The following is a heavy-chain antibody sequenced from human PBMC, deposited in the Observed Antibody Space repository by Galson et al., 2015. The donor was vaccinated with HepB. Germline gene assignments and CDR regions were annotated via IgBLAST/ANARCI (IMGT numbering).Heavy chain of an antibody. V-gene: IGHV1-18*04. D-gene: IGHD3-22*01. CDR2: ISAYNGNT. J-gene: IGHJ3*02. Sequence: SVKVSCKASGYTFTSYGISWVRQAPGQGLEWMGWISAYNGNTNYAQKLQGRVTMTTDTSTSTAYMELRSLRSDDTAVYYCARPYYYDSKVSFDIWGQGTMVTVSS. CDR3: ARPYYYDSKVSFDI. CDR1: GYTFTSYG.